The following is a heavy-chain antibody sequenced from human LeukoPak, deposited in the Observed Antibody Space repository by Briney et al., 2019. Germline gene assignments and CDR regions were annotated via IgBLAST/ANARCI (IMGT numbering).Heavy chain of an antibody. V-gene: IGHV3-7*04. CDR2: IKQDGSEK. Sequence: GGSLRLSCAASGFTFSIFWMTWVRQAPGKGLEWVANIKQDGSEKSYVDSVKGRFTISRDNAENSLYLQMNSLRAEDTALYYCARASASGWFPPPDYWGQGTLVTVSS. CDR1: GFTFSIFW. CDR3: ARASASGWFPPPDY. D-gene: IGHD6-19*01. J-gene: IGHJ4*02.